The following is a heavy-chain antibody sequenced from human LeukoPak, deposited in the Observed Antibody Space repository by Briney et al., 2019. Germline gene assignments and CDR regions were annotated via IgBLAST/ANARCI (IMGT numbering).Heavy chain of an antibody. D-gene: IGHD1-26*01. Sequence: PGGSLRLSCAASGFTFSRFSMNWVRQAPGKGLEWVSSISSSSRYIYYADSVKGRFTISRDNAKNSLYLQMNSLRAEDTAVYYCARDPPYSGSVYDYWGQGTLVTVSS. CDR3: ARDPPYSGSVYDY. CDR2: ISSSSRYI. CDR1: GFTFSRFS. V-gene: IGHV3-21*01. J-gene: IGHJ4*02.